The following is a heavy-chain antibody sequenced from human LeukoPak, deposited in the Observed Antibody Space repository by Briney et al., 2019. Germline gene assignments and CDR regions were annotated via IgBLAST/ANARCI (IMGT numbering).Heavy chain of an antibody. D-gene: IGHD6-19*01. CDR3: ATPGIAVAGSFDY. V-gene: IGHV4-38-2*02. J-gene: IGHJ4*02. CDR1: GYFISSGYY. CDR2: IYHSGST. Sequence: SETLSLTCTVSGYFISSGYYWGWIRQPPGKGLEWIGSIYHSGSTYYNPSLKSRVTISVDTSKNQFSLKLSSVTAADTAVYYCATPGIAVAGSFDYWGQGTLVTVSS.